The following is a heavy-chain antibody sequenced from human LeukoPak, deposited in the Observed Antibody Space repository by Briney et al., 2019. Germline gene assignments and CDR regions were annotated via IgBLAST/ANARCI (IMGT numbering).Heavy chain of an antibody. CDR1: GGSISSYY. Sequence: SETLSLTCTVSGGSISSYYWSWIRQPAGKGLEWIGRIYTSRSTNYNPSLKSRVTMSVDTSKNQFSLKLSSVTAADTAAYYCARAPPGGIYYYYMDVWGKGTTVTVSS. CDR2: IYTSRST. CDR3: ARAPPGGIYYYYMDV. V-gene: IGHV4-4*07. J-gene: IGHJ6*03. D-gene: IGHD3-16*01.